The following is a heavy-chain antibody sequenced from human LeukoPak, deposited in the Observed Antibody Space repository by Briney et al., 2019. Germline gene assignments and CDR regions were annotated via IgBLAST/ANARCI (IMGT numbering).Heavy chain of an antibody. D-gene: IGHD5-12*01. CDR2: INPNSGGT. Sequence: ASVKVSCKASGYTFTGYYMHWVPQAPGQGLEWMGWINPNSGGTNYAQKFQGRVTMTRDTSISTAYLELSRLTSDDTAVYYCARDYSGYADGGIDYWGQGTLVTVSS. V-gene: IGHV1-2*02. CDR3: ARDYSGYADGGIDY. CDR1: GYTFTGYY. J-gene: IGHJ4*02.